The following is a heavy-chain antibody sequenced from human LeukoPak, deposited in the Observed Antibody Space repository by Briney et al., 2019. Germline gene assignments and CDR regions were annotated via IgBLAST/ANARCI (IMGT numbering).Heavy chain of an antibody. Sequence: PGGSLRLSCEAFGFTFSSYSMNWVRQAPGKGLEWVSYISSSSSTIYYAESVRGRFTISRDNSKNMLYFQMNSLGAEDMAVYYCAKDPNGDYIGTFDIWGQGTMVTVSS. CDR2: ISSSSSTI. J-gene: IGHJ3*02. CDR1: GFTFSSYS. V-gene: IGHV3-48*01. CDR3: AKDPNGDYIGTFDI. D-gene: IGHD4-17*01.